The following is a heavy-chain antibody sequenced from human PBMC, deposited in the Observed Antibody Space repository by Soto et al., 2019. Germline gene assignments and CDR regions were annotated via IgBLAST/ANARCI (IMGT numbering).Heavy chain of an antibody. CDR1: GGTFSSYA. Sequence: SVKVSCQASGGTFSSYAISWVRQAPGQGLEWMGGIIPLFRTANYAQKFQGRGTITADESTCTAYMELSSLRSEDTAVYYCASSGDSTGTTFEDYYYGMDVWGQGTTVTVSS. D-gene: IGHD1-7*01. J-gene: IGHJ6*02. CDR2: IIPLFRTA. V-gene: IGHV1-69*01. CDR3: ASSGDSTGTTFEDYYYGMDV.